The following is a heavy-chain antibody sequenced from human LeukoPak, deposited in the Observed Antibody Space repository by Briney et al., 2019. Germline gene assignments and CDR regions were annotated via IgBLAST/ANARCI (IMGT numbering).Heavy chain of an antibody. CDR2: ISGSGGST. CDR3: ANLSLLWFGEFESPFDY. D-gene: IGHD3-10*01. J-gene: IGHJ4*02. V-gene: IGHV3-23*01. Sequence: GGSLRLSCAASGFTFSSYGMHWVRQAPGKGLEWVSAISGSGGSTYYADSVKGRFTISRDNSKNTLYLQMNSLRAEDTAVYYCANLSLLWFGEFESPFDYWGQGTLVTVSS. CDR1: GFTFSSYG.